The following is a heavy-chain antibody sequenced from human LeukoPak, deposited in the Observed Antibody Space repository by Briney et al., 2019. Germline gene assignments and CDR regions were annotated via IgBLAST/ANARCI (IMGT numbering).Heavy chain of an antibody. CDR3: AKAGGSGYYNDAFDI. CDR2: ISSSSSTI. Sequence: GGSLRLSCAASGFTFSSYSMNWVRQAPGKGLEWVSYISSSSSTIYYADSVRGRFTISRDNAKNSLYLQMNSLRAEDTALYYCAKAGGSGYYNDAFDIWGQGTMVTVSS. J-gene: IGHJ3*02. V-gene: IGHV3-48*01. D-gene: IGHD3-22*01. CDR1: GFTFSSYS.